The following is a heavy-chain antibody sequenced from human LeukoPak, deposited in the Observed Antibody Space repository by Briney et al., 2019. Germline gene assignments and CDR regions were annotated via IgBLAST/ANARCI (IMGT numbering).Heavy chain of an antibody. D-gene: IGHD3-22*01. V-gene: IGHV4-59*10. CDR2: IYTSGST. CDR1: GGSFSGYY. J-gene: IGHJ6*03. Sequence: SETLSLTCAVYGGSFSGYYWSWIRQPAGKGLEWIGRIYTSGSTNYNPSLKSRVTISVDTSKNQFSLKLSSVTAADTAVYYCALVVSSDYYMDVWGKGTTVTVSS. CDR3: ALVVSSDYYMDV.